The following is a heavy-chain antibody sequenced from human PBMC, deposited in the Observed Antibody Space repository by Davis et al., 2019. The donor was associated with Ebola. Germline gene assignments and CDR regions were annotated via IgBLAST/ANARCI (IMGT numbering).Heavy chain of an antibody. V-gene: IGHV4-30-2*01. CDR1: GGSISGGGYS. CDR2: IFHNGYT. CDR3: ARRGTSSWYAGWFDP. D-gene: IGHD6-13*01. J-gene: IGHJ5*02. Sequence: SETLSLTCAVSGGSISGGGYSWNWIRQPPGKGLEWIGYIFHNGYTYYSPSLESRVAISLDESKNQFSLRLNSLTAADTAMYYCARRGTSSWYAGWFDPWGQGTLVTVSS.